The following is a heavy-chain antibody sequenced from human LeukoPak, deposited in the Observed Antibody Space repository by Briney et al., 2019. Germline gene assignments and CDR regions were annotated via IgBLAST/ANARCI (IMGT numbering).Heavy chain of an antibody. CDR2: ISSSGGST. J-gene: IGHJ3*02. CDR3: ARVASIVATIGDAFDI. D-gene: IGHD5-12*01. Sequence: PGGSLRLSCAASGFTFSSYAMHWVRQAPGKGLEYVSAISSSGGSTYYANSVKGRFTISRDNSKNTLYLQMGSLRAEDMAVYYCARVASIVATIGDAFDIWGQGTMVTVSS. V-gene: IGHV3-64*01. CDR1: GFTFSSYA.